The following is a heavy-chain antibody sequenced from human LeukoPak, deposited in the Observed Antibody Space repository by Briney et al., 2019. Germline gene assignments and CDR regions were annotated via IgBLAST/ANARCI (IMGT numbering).Heavy chain of an antibody. D-gene: IGHD3-22*01. CDR2: ISYDGSNK. CDR3: RKVVAFDAFDI. J-gene: IGHJ3*02. Sequence: GGSLRLSCAASGFTFGSYAMHWVRQAPGKGLEWVAVISYDGSNKYYADSVKGRFTISRDNSKNTLYLQMNSLRAEDTAVYYCRKVVAFDAFDIWGQGTMVTVSS. V-gene: IGHV3-30-3*01. CDR1: GFTFGSYA.